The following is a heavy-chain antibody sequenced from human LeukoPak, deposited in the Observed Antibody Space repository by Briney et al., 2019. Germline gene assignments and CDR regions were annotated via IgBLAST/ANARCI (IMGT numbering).Heavy chain of an antibody. CDR1: GFTFDDYA. J-gene: IGHJ4*02. CDR2: ISWNSGSI. D-gene: IGHD6-19*01. CDR3: AKDTFTSVAGEFDY. Sequence: SLILSCAASGFTFDDYAMHWVRPAPGKGLEWVSGISWNSGSIGYADSVKGRFTISRDNAKNSLYLQMNSLRAEDTALYYCAKDTFTSVAGEFDYWGQGTLVTVSS. V-gene: IGHV3-9*01.